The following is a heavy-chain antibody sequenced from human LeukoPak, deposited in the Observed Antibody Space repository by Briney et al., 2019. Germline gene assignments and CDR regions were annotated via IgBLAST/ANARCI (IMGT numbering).Heavy chain of an antibody. CDR3: ARDGYCRGSSCPFQH. D-gene: IGHD2-2*03. J-gene: IGHJ1*01. Sequence: ASVKVSCKASGYTFIAYYMFWVRQAPGQGLEWMGWINPNSGATGHAQKFQGRVTMTRNTSISTSYMEVTGLRSDDTAVYFCARDGYCRGSSCPFQHWGQGTMVTVSS. V-gene: IGHV1-2*02. CDR2: INPNSGAT. CDR1: GYTFIAYY.